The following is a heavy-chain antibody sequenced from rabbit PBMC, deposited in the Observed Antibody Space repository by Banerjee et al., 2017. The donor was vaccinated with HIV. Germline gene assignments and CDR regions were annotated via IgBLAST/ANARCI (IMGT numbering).Heavy chain of an antibody. CDR1: GFDFSSSYW. Sequence: QSLEESGGDLVKPGASLTLTCTASGFDFSSSYWICWVRQAPGKGLEWIACIYAGRTGSTYYASWAKGRFTISETSSTTVTLQMTSLTAADTATYFCAGEDGGYGGDDNNLWGPGTLVTVS. CDR3: AGEDGGYGGDDNNL. CDR2: IYAGRTGST. D-gene: IGHD4-2*01. V-gene: IGHV1S40*01. J-gene: IGHJ4*01.